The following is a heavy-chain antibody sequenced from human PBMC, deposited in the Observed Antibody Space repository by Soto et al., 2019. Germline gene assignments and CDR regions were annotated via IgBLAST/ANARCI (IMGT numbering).Heavy chain of an antibody. Sequence: SETRSRTWAVSGGSISRSNWWTFFRQPPGKGLEWIGETYHSGSTNYNPSLVSRVTISLDKSKSQFSLRLTSVTAADTAVYYCARRAPLDYGDYWFDSWGQGTLVTVSS. CDR3: ARRAPLDYGDYWFDS. CDR1: GGSISRSNW. CDR2: TYHSGST. D-gene: IGHD4-17*01. V-gene: IGHV4-4*02. J-gene: IGHJ5*01.